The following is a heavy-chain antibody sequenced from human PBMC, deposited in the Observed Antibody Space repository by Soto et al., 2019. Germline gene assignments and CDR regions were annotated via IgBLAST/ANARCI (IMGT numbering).Heavy chain of an antibody. J-gene: IGHJ6*02. D-gene: IGHD2-2*01. V-gene: IGHV1-69*06. CDR3: ARSYCRSSARYWTGYYYDYAMAF. Sequence: QVQLVQSGAEVKKPGSSVRVSCKASGGTFSSDAFSWVRQAPGQGLEWMGGIIPIFGTTNYAQKFQGRVTMTADKSTSTADMELSSLRSEYTAVYSCARSYCRSSARYWTGYYYDYAMAFWGHGTTVTVSS. CDR1: GGTFSSDA. CDR2: IIPIFGTT.